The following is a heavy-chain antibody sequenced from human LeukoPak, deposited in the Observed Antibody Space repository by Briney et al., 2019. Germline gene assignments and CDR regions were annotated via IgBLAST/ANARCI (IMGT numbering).Heavy chain of an antibody. J-gene: IGHJ4*02. CDR1: GGSISSYY. D-gene: IGHD2-15*01. CDR2: IYYSGST. Sequence: PSETLSLTCTVSGGSISSYYWSWIRQPPGKGLEWIGYIYYSGSTNYNPSLKSRVTISVDTSKNQFSLKLSSVTAADTAVYYCALYCSGGSCYRGGFDYWGQGTLVTVSS. CDR3: ALYCSGGSCYRGGFDY. V-gene: IGHV4-59*08.